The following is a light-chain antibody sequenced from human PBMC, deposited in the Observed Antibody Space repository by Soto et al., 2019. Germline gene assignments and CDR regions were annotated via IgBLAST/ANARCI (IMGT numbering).Light chain of an antibody. CDR3: QQYNNWSLYT. CDR2: GAS. Sequence: IVRTQSPATLSVSPGERATLSCRASQSVSSNLAWYQQKPGQAPRLLIYGASTRDTGIPARFSGSGSGTEFTLTISSLQSEDFAVYYCQQYNNWSLYTFGQGTKLEIK. CDR1: QSVSSN. J-gene: IGKJ2*01. V-gene: IGKV3-15*01.